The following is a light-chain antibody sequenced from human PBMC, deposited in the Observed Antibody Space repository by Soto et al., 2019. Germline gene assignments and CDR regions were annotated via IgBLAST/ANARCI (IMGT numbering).Light chain of an antibody. CDR2: GAS. CDR1: QSVSSSY. Sequence: EIVLTQSPGTLSLSPGERATLSCRASQSVSSSYLAWYQQKPGQAPRLLIYGASSRATGIPDRCSGSGSGTDFTLTISILEPEDVAVYYCQHYDSSPKTFGQGTKVEIK. J-gene: IGKJ1*01. V-gene: IGKV3-20*01. CDR3: QHYDSSPKT.